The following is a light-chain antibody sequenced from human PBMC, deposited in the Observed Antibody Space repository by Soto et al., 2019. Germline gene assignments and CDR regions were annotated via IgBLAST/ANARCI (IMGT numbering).Light chain of an antibody. J-gene: IGLJ2*01. CDR1: SSDVSGYNY. V-gene: IGLV2-14*03. CDR3: TSYTSSSTRGV. CDR2: DVS. Sequence: QSALTQPASVSGSPGQSITISCTGTSSDVSGYNYVSWYQQHPGKAPKLMIYDVSSRPSGVSNRFSGSKSGNTASLTISGLQAEDEADYYCTSYTSSSTRGVFGGGTQLTVL.